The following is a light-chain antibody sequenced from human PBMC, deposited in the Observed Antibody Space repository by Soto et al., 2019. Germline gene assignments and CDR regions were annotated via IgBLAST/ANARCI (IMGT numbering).Light chain of an antibody. Sequence: QSALTQPASVSGSPGQSITISCTGTSSDVGGYNYVSWYQQHPGKAPKLMIYDVSNRPSGVSNRFSGSKSGNTASLTISGLQSEYEADYYCNSYTSSSTVVFGGGTKL. V-gene: IGLV2-14*01. CDR3: NSYTSSSTVV. CDR1: SSDVGGYNY. J-gene: IGLJ2*01. CDR2: DVS.